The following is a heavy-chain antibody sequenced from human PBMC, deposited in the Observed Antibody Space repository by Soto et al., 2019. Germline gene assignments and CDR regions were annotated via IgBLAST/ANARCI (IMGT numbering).Heavy chain of an antibody. V-gene: IGHV1-24*01. Sequence: ASVKVSFKVSGYTLTELSMHWVRQAPGKGLEWMGGFDPEDGETIYAQKFQGRVTMTEDTSTDTAYMELSSLRSEDTAVYYCATAPSGSTGHFDYWGQGTLVTVSS. D-gene: IGHD1-26*01. CDR2: FDPEDGET. CDR1: GYTLTELS. J-gene: IGHJ4*02. CDR3: ATAPSGSTGHFDY.